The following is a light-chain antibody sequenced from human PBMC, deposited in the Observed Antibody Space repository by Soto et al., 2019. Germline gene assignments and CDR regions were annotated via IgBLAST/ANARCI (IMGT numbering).Light chain of an antibody. Sequence: QSVMTQPPSVSAAPGQKVTISCSGSSSNIGGNSVSWYQQLPGTAPKLLIYDDDKRPSGIPDRFSGSKSGTSATLGITGFQTGDEADYYCCSYAGGSTVVFGGGTKVTVL. CDR2: DDD. V-gene: IGLV1-51*01. CDR1: SSNIGGNS. J-gene: IGLJ2*01. CDR3: CSYAGGSTVV.